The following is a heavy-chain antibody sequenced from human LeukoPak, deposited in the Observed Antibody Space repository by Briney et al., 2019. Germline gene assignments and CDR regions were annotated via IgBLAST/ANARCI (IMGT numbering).Heavy chain of an antibody. Sequence: SETLSLTCAVYGGTFSGYYWTWIRQPPGKGLEWIGEINHSGSSNNNPSLKGRVNILVATPENQVSLKVKYVTAADTAVYYCARGRRPVRGKRYFDYWGQGTLVTVSS. CDR1: GGTFSGYY. V-gene: IGHV4-34*01. J-gene: IGHJ4*02. CDR3: ARGRRPVRGKRYFDY. D-gene: IGHD2-2*01. CDR2: INHSGSS.